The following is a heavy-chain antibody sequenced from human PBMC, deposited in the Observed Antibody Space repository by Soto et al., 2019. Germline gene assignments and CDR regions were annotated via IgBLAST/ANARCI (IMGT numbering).Heavy chain of an antibody. CDR2: ISAYNGNT. Sequence: ASVKVSCKASGYTFTSYGISWVRQAPGQGLEWMGWISAYNGNTNYAQKLQGRVTMTTDTSTSTAYMELRSLRSDDTAVYYCARGRATVTTRKSTNWLDPWGQGVLVTVSS. CDR1: GYTFTSYG. J-gene: IGHJ5*02. CDR3: ARGRATVTTRKSTNWLDP. D-gene: IGHD4-17*01. V-gene: IGHV1-18*01.